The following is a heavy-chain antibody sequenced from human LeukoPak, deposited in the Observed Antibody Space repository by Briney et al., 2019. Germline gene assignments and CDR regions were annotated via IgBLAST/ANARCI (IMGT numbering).Heavy chain of an antibody. CDR3: AREGDDSSGYYFGGDY. J-gene: IGHJ4*02. CDR2: ISYDGSNK. V-gene: IGHV3-30-3*01. Sequence: TGGSLRLSCAASGFTFSSYAMHWVRQAPGKGLEWVAVISYDGSNKYYADSVKGRFTISRDNSKNTLYLQMNSLRAEDTAVYYCAREGDDSSGYYFGGDYWGQGTLVTVSS. CDR1: GFTFSSYA. D-gene: IGHD3-22*01.